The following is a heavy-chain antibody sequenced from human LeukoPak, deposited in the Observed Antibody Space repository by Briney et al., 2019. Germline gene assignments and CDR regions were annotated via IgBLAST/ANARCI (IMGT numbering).Heavy chain of an antibody. CDR3: ARDPNLRPFDY. CDR2: ISSSSSTI. Sequence: GGSLRLSCAASGFTFSSYSMNWVRQAPGKGLEWVSYISSSSSTIYYADSVKGRFTISRDNAKNSLYLQMNSLRAEDTAVYYCARDPNLRPFDYWGQGTLVTVSS. CDR1: GFTFSSYS. J-gene: IGHJ4*02. D-gene: IGHD2-8*01. V-gene: IGHV3-48*01.